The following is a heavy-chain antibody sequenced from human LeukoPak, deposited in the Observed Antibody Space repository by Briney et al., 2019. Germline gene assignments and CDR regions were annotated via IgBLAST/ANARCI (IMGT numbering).Heavy chain of an antibody. D-gene: IGHD3-3*01. CDR3: ARDLRDYDYWTGAYSYYMDV. J-gene: IGHJ6*03. CDR2: IKQDGSEE. Sequence: GGSLRLSCVVSGFSFSTYWMPWVRQAPGKGLEWVANIKQDGSEEYYVGSVKGRFTISRDNAKNSVCLQMNSLGAEDTAVYFCARDLRDYDYWTGAYSYYMDVWGKGTTVTVSS. CDR1: GFSFSTYW. V-gene: IGHV3-7*01.